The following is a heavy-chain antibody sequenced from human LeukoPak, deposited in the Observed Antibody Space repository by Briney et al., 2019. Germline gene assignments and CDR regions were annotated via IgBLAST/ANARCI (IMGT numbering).Heavy chain of an antibody. CDR1: GFTFSSYW. CDR3: ARETGDIVLMVYDNWFDP. J-gene: IGHJ5*02. D-gene: IGHD2-8*01. V-gene: IGHV3-7*01. CDR2: IKQDGSEK. Sequence: QPGGSLRLSCAASGFTFSSYWVSWVRQAPGKGLEWVANIKQDGSEKYYVDSVKGRFTISRDNAKNSLYLQMNSLRAEDTAVYYCARETGDIVLMVYDNWFDPWGQGTLVTVSS.